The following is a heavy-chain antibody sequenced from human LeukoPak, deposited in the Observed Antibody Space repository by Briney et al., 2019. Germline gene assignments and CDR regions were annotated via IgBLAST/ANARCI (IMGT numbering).Heavy chain of an antibody. D-gene: IGHD6-6*01. V-gene: IGHV3-30*18. J-gene: IGHJ6*03. CDR2: ISYDGSNK. CDR1: GFTFSSYG. CDR3: AKDSLSRYSSSWSYYYYYYYMDV. Sequence: GGSLRLSCAASGFTFSSYGMHWVRQAPGKGLEWVAVISYDGSNKYYADSVKGRFTISRDNSKNTLYLQMNSLRAEDTAVYYCAKDSLSRYSSSWSYYYYYYYMDVWGKGTTVTVSS.